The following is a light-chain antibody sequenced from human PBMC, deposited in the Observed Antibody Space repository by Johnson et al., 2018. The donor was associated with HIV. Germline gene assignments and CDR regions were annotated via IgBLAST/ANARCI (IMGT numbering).Light chain of an antibody. J-gene: IGLJ1*01. CDR1: SSNIGNNY. CDR3: GTWDSSRSAGV. CDR2: ENT. V-gene: IGLV1-51*02. Sequence: QSVLTQPPSVSAAPGQKVTISCSGSSSNIGNNYVSWYQQLPGTAPKLLIYENTKRPSGIPDRFSGSKSGTSATLGIPGLPTGAEADLSCGTWDSSRSAGVFGAGTKVTVL.